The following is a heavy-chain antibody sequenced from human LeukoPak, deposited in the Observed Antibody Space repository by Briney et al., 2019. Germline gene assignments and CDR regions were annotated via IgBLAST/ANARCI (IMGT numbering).Heavy chain of an antibody. CDR2: IYYSGST. D-gene: IGHD1-1*01. Sequence: SETLSLTCTVSGGSISNYYWSWIRQPPGKGLEWIGYIYYSGSTNYNPSLKSRITISVDTSKNQFSLKLSSVTAADTAVYYCARTGNPATGDYWGPGTLVTVSS. J-gene: IGHJ4*02. CDR3: ARTGNPATGDY. CDR1: GGSISNYY. V-gene: IGHV4-59*01.